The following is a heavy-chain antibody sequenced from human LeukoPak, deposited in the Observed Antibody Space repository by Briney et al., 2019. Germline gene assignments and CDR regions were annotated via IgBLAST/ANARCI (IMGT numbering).Heavy chain of an antibody. CDR3: ARSWYYYYGMDV. Sequence: ASVKVSCKASGGTFSSYAISWVRQAPGQGLEWMGGIIPIFGTANYAQKFQGRVTITADESTSTAYMELSSLRSEDTAVYYCARSWYYYYGMDVWGQGTTVTVSS. J-gene: IGHJ6*02. CDR1: GGTFSSYA. CDR2: IIPIFGTA. V-gene: IGHV1-69*13.